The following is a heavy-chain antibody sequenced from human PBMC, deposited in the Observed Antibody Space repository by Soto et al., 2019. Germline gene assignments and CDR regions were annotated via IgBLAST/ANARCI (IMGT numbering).Heavy chain of an antibody. CDR3: AGGDSPNCFDP. D-gene: IGHD2-21*01. Sequence: QVRLQESGPGLVKPSQTLSLTCTVSGGSISSGGYYWRWIRQHPGKGLEWFGYIYYIGSTYYNPSLKNRAFMSLATSNNQFSLLLSSVTAADTAIYYCAGGDSPNCFDPWGQGTLVTVSS. CDR1: GGSISSGGYY. V-gene: IGHV4-31*04. J-gene: IGHJ5*02. CDR2: IYYIGST.